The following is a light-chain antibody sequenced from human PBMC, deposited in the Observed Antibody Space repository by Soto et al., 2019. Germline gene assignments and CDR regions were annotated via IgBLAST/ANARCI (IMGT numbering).Light chain of an antibody. V-gene: IGLV1-47*01. J-gene: IGLJ1*01. CDR3: AAWDDSLSVYV. Sequence: HSMVIRPPSPSGSPQPTVITSFFGNKTNIGSNYVYWYQQLPGTAPKLLIYRNNRRPSGVPDRFSGSKSGTSASLAISGLRSEDEADYYCAAWDDSLSVYVFGTGTKVTV. CDR2: RNN. CDR1: KTNIGSNY.